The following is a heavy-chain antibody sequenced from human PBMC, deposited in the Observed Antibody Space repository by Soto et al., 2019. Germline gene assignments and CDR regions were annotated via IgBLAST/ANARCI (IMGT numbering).Heavy chain of an antibody. D-gene: IGHD2-2*01. J-gene: IGHJ5*02. CDR2: IYYSGST. Sequence: PSETLSLTCTVSGGSISSYYWSWIRQPPGKGLEWIGYIYYSGSTNYNPSLKSRVNISVDTSKNKFSLQLNSVTPEDTAVYYCARGDGTSWFDPWGQGTLVTVSS. CDR1: GGSISSYY. CDR3: ARGDGTSWFDP. V-gene: IGHV4-59*12.